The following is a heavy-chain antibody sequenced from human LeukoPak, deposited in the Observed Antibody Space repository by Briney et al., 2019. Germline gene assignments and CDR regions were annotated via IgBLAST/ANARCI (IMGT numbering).Heavy chain of an antibody. J-gene: IGHJ6*03. D-gene: IGHD1-26*01. CDR1: GGTFSSYA. CDR2: IIPIFGTA. V-gene: IGHV1-69*13. CDR3: ARGPFEWELLISPYYYYYMDV. Sequence: GASVKVSCKASGGTFSSYAISWVRQAPGQGLEWMGGIIPIFGTANYAQKFQGRVTITADESTSTAYMELSSLRSEDTAVYYCARGPFEWELLISPYYYYYMDVWGKGTTVTISS.